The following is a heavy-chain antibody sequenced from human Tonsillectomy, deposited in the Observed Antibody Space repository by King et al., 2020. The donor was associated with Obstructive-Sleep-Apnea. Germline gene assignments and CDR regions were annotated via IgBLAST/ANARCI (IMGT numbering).Heavy chain of an antibody. V-gene: IGHV3-30*04. Sequence: VQLVESGGGVVQPGRSLRLSCAASGFTFSSYAMHWVRQAPGKGLEWVAVMSYDGSNEYYADSVKGRFTISRDNSKNTLYLQTNSLRAEDTAVFYCARDLVVLAATGGYYYGMDVWGQGTTVTVPS. CDR1: GFTFSSYA. D-gene: IGHD2-15*01. CDR2: MSYDGSNE. CDR3: ARDLVVLAATGGYYYGMDV. J-gene: IGHJ6*02.